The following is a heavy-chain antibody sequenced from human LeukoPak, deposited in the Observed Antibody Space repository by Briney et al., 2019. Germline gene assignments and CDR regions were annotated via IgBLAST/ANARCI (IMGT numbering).Heavy chain of an antibody. D-gene: IGHD3-10*01. V-gene: IGHV3-21*01. CDR3: ASEEVVTPGSGAHPIDY. J-gene: IGHJ4*02. Sequence: GGSLRLSCAASGFTFSSYSMNWVRQAPGKGLEWVSSISSSSSYIYYADSVKGRFTISRDNAKNSLYLQMNSLRAEDTAVYYCASEEVVTPGSGAHPIDYWGQGTLVTVSS. CDR2: ISSSSSYI. CDR1: GFTFSSYS.